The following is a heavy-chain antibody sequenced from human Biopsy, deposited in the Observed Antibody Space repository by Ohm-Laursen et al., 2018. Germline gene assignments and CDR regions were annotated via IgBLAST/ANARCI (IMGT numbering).Heavy chain of an antibody. V-gene: IGHV3-7*01. D-gene: IGHD5-24*01. CDR1: GFTFSSYE. CDR3: ARGER. Sequence: SLRLSCAASGFTFSSYEMSWVRQAPGKGLEWVANINPDGSVKYFADSVKGRFTISRDNAENSMYLQMSSLTVDDTAVYYCARGERWGQGTLVTVSS. J-gene: IGHJ4*02. CDR2: INPDGSVK.